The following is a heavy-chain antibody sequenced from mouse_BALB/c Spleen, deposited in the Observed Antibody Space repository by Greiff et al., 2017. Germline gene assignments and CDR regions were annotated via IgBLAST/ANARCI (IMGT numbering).Heavy chain of an antibody. D-gene: IGHD4-1*01. V-gene: IGHV1S81*02. CDR1: GYTFTRYW. CDR3: AITGIRGY. CDR2: INPSNGRT. J-gene: IGHJ2*01. Sequence: QVQLPQPGAELVKPGASVKLSCKASGYTFTRYWMHWVKQRPGQGLEWIGEINPSNGRTNYNEKFKSKATLTVDKSSSTAYMQLSSLTSEDSAVYYCAITGIRGYWGQGTTLTVSS.